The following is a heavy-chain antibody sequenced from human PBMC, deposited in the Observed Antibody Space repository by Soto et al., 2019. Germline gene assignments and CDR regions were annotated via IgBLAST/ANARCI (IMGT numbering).Heavy chain of an antibody. CDR2: IRTSVGDT. CDR1: GFTFSSYA. CDR3: AKDPTYDYGYFDS. Sequence: GGSLRLSCAASGFTFSSYAMNWVRQAPGKGLEWVSTIRTSVGDTYYAASVKGRFTISRDDSKSTVYLHLNSLRAEDTAIYYCAKDPTYDYGYFDSWGQGTLVTVSS. J-gene: IGHJ4*02. V-gene: IGHV3-23*01. D-gene: IGHD4-17*01.